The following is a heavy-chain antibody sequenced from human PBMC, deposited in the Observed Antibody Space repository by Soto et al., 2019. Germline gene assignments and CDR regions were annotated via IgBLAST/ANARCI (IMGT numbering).Heavy chain of an antibody. Sequence: GGSLRLSCAASGFTFSSYSMNWVRQAPGKGLEWVSSISSSSSYIYYADSVKGRFTISRDNAKNSLYLQMNSLRAEDTAVYYCARDSIYCSSTSCYTRSAFDIWGQGTMVTVSS. CDR3: ARDSIYCSSTSCYTRSAFDI. CDR1: GFTFSSYS. D-gene: IGHD2-2*02. J-gene: IGHJ3*02. CDR2: ISSSSSYI. V-gene: IGHV3-21*01.